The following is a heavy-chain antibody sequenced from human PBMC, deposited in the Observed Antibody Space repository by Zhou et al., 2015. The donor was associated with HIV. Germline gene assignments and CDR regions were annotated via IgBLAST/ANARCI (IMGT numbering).Heavy chain of an antibody. J-gene: IGHJ6*03. CDR3: ARVPVSPQLLSSYYYYYYMDV. Sequence: QVQLVQSGAEVKKPGSSVKVSCKASGGTFSSYAISWVRQAPGQGLEWMGGIIPIFGTANYAQKFQGRVTITADESTSTAYMELSSLRSEDTAVYYCARVPVSPQLLSSYYYYYYMDVWGKGTTVTVSS. CDR1: GGTFSSYA. D-gene: IGHD2-2*01. CDR2: IIPIFGTA. V-gene: IGHV1-69*01.